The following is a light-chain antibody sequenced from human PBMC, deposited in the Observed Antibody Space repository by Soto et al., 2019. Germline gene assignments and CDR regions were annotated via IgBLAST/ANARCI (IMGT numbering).Light chain of an antibody. Sequence: EIVLTQSPGTLSLSPGERATLSCRANQTVRTNYLAWFQHKPGQAPRLLIYGVSSRATGIPDRFSGSGSGTDFTLTINRLEPEDFAVYFCQQYSDSPLTFGGGTKVEIK. CDR3: QQYSDSPLT. V-gene: IGKV3-20*01. CDR2: GVS. J-gene: IGKJ4*01. CDR1: QTVRTNY.